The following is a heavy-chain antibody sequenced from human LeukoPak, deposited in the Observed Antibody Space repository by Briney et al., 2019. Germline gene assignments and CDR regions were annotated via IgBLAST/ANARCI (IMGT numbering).Heavy chain of an antibody. Sequence: ASVKVSCKASGYTFTSYDINWVRQATGQGLEWMGWMNPNSGNTGYAQKFQGRVTMTRNTSISTAYMELSSLRSEDTAVYYCARDLHSSSWDPGDMGYMDVWGKGTTVTVSS. V-gene: IGHV1-8*01. CDR1: GYTFTSYD. CDR3: ARDLHSSSWDPGDMGYMDV. D-gene: IGHD6-13*01. CDR2: MNPNSGNT. J-gene: IGHJ6*03.